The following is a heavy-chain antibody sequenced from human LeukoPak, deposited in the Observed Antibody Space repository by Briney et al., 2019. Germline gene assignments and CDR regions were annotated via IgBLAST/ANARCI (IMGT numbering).Heavy chain of an antibody. CDR1: GGSISSYY. D-gene: IGHD3-22*01. Sequence: PSETLSLTCTVSGGSISSYYWSWIRQPPGKGLEWIGYIYYSGSTNYNPSLKSRVTISVDTSKNQFSLKLSSVTAADTAVYYCASGQTYYYDSSGYPRGYFDYWGQGTLVTVSS. J-gene: IGHJ4*02. CDR2: IYYSGST. CDR3: ASGQTYYYDSSGYPRGYFDY. V-gene: IGHV4-59*01.